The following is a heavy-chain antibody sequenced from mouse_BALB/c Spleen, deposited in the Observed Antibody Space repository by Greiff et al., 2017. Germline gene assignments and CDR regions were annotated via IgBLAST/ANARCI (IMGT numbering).Heavy chain of an antibody. CDR1: GYTFTSYW. CDR3: ARGGTTVVEYFDV. V-gene: IGHV1S22*01. Sequence: LQQPGSELVRPGASVKLSCKASGYTFTSYWMHWVKQRPGQGLEWIGNIYPGSGSTNYDEKFKGKATLTADKSSNTAYMQLSSLTSEDSAVYFCARGGTTVVEYFDVWGAGTTVTVSS. D-gene: IGHD1-1*01. J-gene: IGHJ1*01. CDR2: IYPGSGST.